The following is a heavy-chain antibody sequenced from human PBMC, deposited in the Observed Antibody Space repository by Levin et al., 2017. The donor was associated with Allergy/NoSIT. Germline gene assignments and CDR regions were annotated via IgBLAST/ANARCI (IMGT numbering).Heavy chain of an antibody. CDR2: INWNGGST. J-gene: IGHJ4*02. D-gene: IGHD3-10*01. CDR3: ARGVRRYYYGSGSSPVFDY. V-gene: IGHV3-20*04. CDR1: GFTFDDYG. Sequence: GGSLRLSCAASGFTFDDYGMSWVRQAPGKGLEWVSGINWNGGSTGYADSVKGRFTISRDNAKNSLYLQMNSLRAEDTALYYCARGVRRYYYGSGSSPVFDYWGQGTLVTVSS.